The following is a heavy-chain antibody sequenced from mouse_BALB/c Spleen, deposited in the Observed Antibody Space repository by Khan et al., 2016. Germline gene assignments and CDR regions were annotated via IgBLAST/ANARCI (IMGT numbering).Heavy chain of an antibody. D-gene: IGHD3-1*01. Sequence: QVQLQQSGAELVRPGSSVKISCKASGYAFSTYWMNWVKQRPGQGLEWIGQIYPGDGDTNYNGKFKGKATLTADKSSDTADMQLSSLTSEDSAVYFCARLGWKDYWGQGTTLTVSS. CDR3: ARLGWKDY. V-gene: IGHV1-80*01. CDR2: IYPGDGDT. J-gene: IGHJ2*01. CDR1: GYAFSTYW.